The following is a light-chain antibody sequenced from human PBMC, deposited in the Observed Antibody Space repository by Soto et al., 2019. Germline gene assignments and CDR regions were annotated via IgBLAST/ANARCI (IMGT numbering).Light chain of an antibody. V-gene: IGKV1-39*01. CDR1: QSXSSY. J-gene: IGKJ4*01. Sequence: DIQMTQSPSSLSASVGDRVTITCRASQSXSSYLNWYQQKPGKAPKLLIYAASSLQSGVPSRFSGSGSGTDFTLTISSLXPXXXATXXXXXSYSTLLTFGGGTKVEIK. CDR3: XXSYSTLLT. CDR2: AAS.